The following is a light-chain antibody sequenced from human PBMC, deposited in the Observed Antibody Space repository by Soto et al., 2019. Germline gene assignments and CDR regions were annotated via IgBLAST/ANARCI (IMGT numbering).Light chain of an antibody. CDR3: SSYAGSNNPP. Sequence: QSVLTQPPPAAGSPGQSVTISCPGTSSDVGGYNYVSWYQQHPGKAPKLMIYEVSKRPSGVPDRFSGSKSGNTASLTVSGLQAEDEADYYCSSYAGSNNPPFGGGTKVTVL. CDR2: EVS. J-gene: IGLJ2*01. CDR1: SSDVGGYNY. V-gene: IGLV2-8*01.